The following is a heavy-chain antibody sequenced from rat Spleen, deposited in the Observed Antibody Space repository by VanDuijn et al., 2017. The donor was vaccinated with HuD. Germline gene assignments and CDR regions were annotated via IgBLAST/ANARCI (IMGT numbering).Heavy chain of an antibody. D-gene: IGHD1-9*01. CDR1: GFTFNYYW. V-gene: IGHV5-31*01. J-gene: IGHJ2*01. Sequence: EVQLVESGGGLVQPGRSLKLSCITSGFTFNYYWMTWIRQAPGKGLEWVASITNASGRTYYPDSVKGRFTISRDTAQNTLYLQTSKLVSEDTAIYYCARPTTGIPFNYWGQGVMVTVSS. CDR2: ITNASGRT. CDR3: ARPTTGIPFNY.